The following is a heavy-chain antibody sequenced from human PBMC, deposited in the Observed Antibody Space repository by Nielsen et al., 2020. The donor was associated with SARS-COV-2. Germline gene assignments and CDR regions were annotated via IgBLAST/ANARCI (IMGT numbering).Heavy chain of an antibody. V-gene: IGHV4-39*01. D-gene: IGHD3-16*01. CDR3: AKAGVMITFGGDVDYFEY. J-gene: IGHJ4*02. Sequence: GSLRLSCTVSGGSISGSNYYWGWIRQPPGKGLEWIGTINYSGSTYYNPSLKSRVTMSVDTSKNQFSLKLTSVTAADTAVYHCAKAGVMITFGGDVDYFEYWGQGTLVTVSS. CDR2: INYSGST. CDR1: GGSISGSNYY.